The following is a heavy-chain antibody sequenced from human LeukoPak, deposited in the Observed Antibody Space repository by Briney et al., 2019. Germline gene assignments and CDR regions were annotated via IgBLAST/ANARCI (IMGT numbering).Heavy chain of an antibody. CDR3: AGWNIVGAQYYYYYYMDV. D-gene: IGHD1-26*01. Sequence: PSQTLSLTCTVSGGSISSGGYYWSWIRQHPGKGLEWIGYIYYSGSTYYNPSLKSRVTISVDTSKNQFSLKLSSVTAADTAVYYCAGWNIVGAQYYYYYYMDVWGKGTTVTVSS. V-gene: IGHV4-31*03. CDR1: GGSISSGGYY. J-gene: IGHJ6*03. CDR2: IYYSGST.